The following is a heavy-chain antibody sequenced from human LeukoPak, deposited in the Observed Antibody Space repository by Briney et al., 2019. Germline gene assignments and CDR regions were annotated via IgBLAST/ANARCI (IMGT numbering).Heavy chain of an antibody. CDR1: GYTFTGYY. V-gene: IGHV1-2*04. CDR2: INPNSGGT. CDR3: ARMLPRLHGNPDRCSGGSCSGWFDP. J-gene: IGHJ5*02. D-gene: IGHD2-15*01. Sequence: ASVKVSCKASGYTFTGYYMHWVRQAPGQGLEWMGWINPNSGGTNYAQKFQGWVTMTRDTSISTAYIELSRLRSDDTAVYYCARMLPRLHGNPDRCSGGSCSGWFDPWGQGTLVTVSS.